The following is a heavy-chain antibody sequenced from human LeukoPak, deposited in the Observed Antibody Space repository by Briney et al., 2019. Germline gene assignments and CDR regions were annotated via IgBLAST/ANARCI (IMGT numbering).Heavy chain of an antibody. D-gene: IGHD3-9*01. Sequence: GGSLRLSCAASGFTFSSYGMSWVRQAPGKGLEWVSAISGSGGSTHYADSVKGRFTISRDNSKNTLYLQMNSLRAEDTAVYYCARDGYDILTGYYMVSDYWGQGTLVTVSS. CDR2: ISGSGGST. V-gene: IGHV3-23*01. J-gene: IGHJ4*02. CDR3: ARDGYDILTGYYMVSDY. CDR1: GFTFSSYG.